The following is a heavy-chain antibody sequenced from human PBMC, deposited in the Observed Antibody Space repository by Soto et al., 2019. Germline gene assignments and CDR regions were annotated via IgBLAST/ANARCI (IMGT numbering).Heavy chain of an antibody. CDR3: ARVHYCGSGSYYNVGYYFDY. V-gene: IGHV4-39*01. Sequence: QLQLQESGPGLVKPSETLSLTCTVSGGSISSSSYYWGWIRQPPGKGLEWIGSIYYSGSTYYNPSLKSRVTISVDTSKNQFSLKLSSVTAADTAVYYCARVHYCGSGSYYNVGYYFDYWGQGTLVTVSS. CDR1: GGSISSSSYY. D-gene: IGHD3-10*01. J-gene: IGHJ4*02. CDR2: IYYSGST.